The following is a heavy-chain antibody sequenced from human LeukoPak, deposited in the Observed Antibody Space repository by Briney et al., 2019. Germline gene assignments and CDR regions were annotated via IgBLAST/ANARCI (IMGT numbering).Heavy chain of an antibody. CDR2: ISSSGGST. V-gene: IGHV3-23*01. Sequence: GASLRLSCAASGFTFSSYALTWVRQAPGKGLEWVSAISSSGGSTYYADSVKGRFTISRDNSKNTLYLQMNSLRAEDTALYYCARYCTSSSCYGQDYYYGMDVWGQGTTVTVSS. CDR3: ARYCTSSSCYGQDYYYGMDV. J-gene: IGHJ6*02. CDR1: GFTFSSYA. D-gene: IGHD2-2*01.